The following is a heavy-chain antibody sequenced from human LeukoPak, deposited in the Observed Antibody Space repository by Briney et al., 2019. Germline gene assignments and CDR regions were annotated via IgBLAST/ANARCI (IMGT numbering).Heavy chain of an antibody. D-gene: IGHD2-8*01. CDR2: IYDSGSI. CDR3: ASVYLYGMDV. V-gene: IGHV4-59*01. J-gene: IGHJ6*02. CDR1: GGSISSYY. Sequence: PSETLSLTCTVSGGSISSYYWSWIRQPPGKGLEWIGYIYDSGSINYNPSLKSRVTISVDTSKNQFSLKLSSVTAADTAVYYCASVYLYGMDVWGQGTTVTVSS.